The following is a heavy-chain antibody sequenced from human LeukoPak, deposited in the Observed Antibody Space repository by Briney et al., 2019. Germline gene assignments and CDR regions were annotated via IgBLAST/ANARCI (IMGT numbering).Heavy chain of an antibody. Sequence: SETLSLTCTVSGGSISSSSYYWGWIRQPPGKGLEWIGSIYYSGGTYYNPSLKSRVTISVDTSKNQFSLKLSSVTAADTAVYYCARVLAAADDAFDIWGQGTMVTVSS. CDR3: ARVLAAADDAFDI. CDR2: IYYSGGT. V-gene: IGHV4-39*07. CDR1: GGSISSSSYY. D-gene: IGHD6-13*01. J-gene: IGHJ3*02.